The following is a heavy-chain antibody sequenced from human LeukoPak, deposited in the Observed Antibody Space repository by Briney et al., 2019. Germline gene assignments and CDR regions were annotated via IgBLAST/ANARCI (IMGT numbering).Heavy chain of an antibody. CDR3: AGGLYYFDF. CDR1: GFSFSRAW. CDR2: ISSSRTYI. V-gene: IGHV3-21*01. D-gene: IGHD2-15*01. Sequence: GGSLRLSCAASGFSFSRAWMSWVRQAPGKGLEWVSSISSSRTYIYYADSLKGRFTISRDNAKNSLYLQMNSLRAEDTAVYYCAGGLYYFDFWGQGTLVTVSS. J-gene: IGHJ4*02.